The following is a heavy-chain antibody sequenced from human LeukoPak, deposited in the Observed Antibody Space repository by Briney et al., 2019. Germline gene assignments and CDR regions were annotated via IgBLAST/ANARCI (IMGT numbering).Heavy chain of an antibody. J-gene: IGHJ3*02. D-gene: IGHD3-16*02. V-gene: IGHV4-4*07. CDR2: IDTSGST. CDR3: AAYDYVWGSYRPPGAFDI. Sequence: SETLSLTCTVSAGSISSYYWSWVRQPAGKGLEWIGRIDTSGSTNFNPSLKSRVTISVDTSKNQFSLKLSSVTAADTAVYYCAAYDYVWGSYRPPGAFDIWGQGTMVTVSS. CDR1: AGSISSYY.